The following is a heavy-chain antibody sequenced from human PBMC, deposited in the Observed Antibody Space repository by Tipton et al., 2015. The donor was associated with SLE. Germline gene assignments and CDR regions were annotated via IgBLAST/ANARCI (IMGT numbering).Heavy chain of an antibody. Sequence: GSLRLSCAASGFTVSSNYMNWVRQAPGKGLEWLSIIYSGGSTYYTDSVRGRFTISRDNSKNALYLQMNSLRAEDTAVYYCAKGGTFTFGGVIDYFDYWGQGTLVTVSS. CDR2: IYSGGST. V-gene: IGHV3-53*01. D-gene: IGHD3-16*01. J-gene: IGHJ4*02. CDR3: AKGGTFTFGGVIDYFDY. CDR1: GFTVSSNY.